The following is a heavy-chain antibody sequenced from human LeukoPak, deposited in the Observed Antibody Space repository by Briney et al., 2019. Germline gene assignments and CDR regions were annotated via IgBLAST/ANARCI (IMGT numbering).Heavy chain of an antibody. V-gene: IGHV4-4*02. D-gene: IGHD2-21*02. CDR2: ISHTGST. J-gene: IGHJ4*02. Sequence: PSETLSLTCAVSGGSISGTNWWSWVRQPPGKGLEWIGEISHTGSTNYNPSLKSRVTMSVDKSKNQFSLKLSSVTAADTAVYYCAREPRYCGGDCYLYFDYWGQGTLVTVSS. CDR3: AREPRYCGGDCYLYFDY. CDR1: GGSISGTNW.